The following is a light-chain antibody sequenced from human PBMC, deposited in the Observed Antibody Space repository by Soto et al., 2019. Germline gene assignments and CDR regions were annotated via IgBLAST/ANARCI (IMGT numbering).Light chain of an antibody. J-gene: IGLJ2*01. Sequence: SCELTQPPSVSVSPGQTASITCSGDKLGNKYACWYQQKAGQSPVLVIYQDVKRPSGIPERFSGSNSGNTATLTISGTQAMDEADYYCQAWDSSTVVFGGGTKLTV. V-gene: IGLV3-1*01. CDR3: QAWDSSTVV. CDR1: KLGNKY. CDR2: QDV.